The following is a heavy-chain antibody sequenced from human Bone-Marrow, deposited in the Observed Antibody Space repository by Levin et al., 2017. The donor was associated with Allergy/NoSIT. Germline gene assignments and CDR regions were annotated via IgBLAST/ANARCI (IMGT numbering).Heavy chain of an antibody. CDR3: AKDPPLNWNPVDY. CDR2: ISGSGGST. V-gene: IGHV3-23*01. Sequence: LSLTCAASGFTFSSYAMSWVRQAPGKGLEWVSAISGSGGSTYYADSVKGRFTISRDNSKNTLYLQMNSLRAEDTAVYYCAKDPPLNWNPVDYWGQGTLVTVSS. CDR1: GFTFSSYA. J-gene: IGHJ4*02. D-gene: IGHD1-1*01.